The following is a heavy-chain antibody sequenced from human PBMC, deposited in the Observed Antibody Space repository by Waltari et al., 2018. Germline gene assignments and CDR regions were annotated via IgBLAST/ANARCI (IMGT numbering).Heavy chain of an antibody. Sequence: EVQLVQSGAEVKTPGASLKISCKGSGYSFTSYWIGWVRQMPGKGLEWMGIIYPGDSDTRYSPSFQGQVTISADKSISTAYLQWSSLKASDTAMYYCARHRDIVVVVAAFDYWGQGTLVTVSS. CDR1: GYSFTSYW. J-gene: IGHJ4*02. D-gene: IGHD2-15*01. V-gene: IGHV5-51*01. CDR3: ARHRDIVVVVAAFDY. CDR2: IYPGDSDT.